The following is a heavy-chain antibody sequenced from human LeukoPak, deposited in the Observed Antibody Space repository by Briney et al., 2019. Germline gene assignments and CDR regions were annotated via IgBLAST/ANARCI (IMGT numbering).Heavy chain of an antibody. Sequence: ASVKVSCKASGYTFTSYYMHWVRQAPGQGLEWMGIINPSGGSTSYAQKFQGRVTMTRDTSTSTVYMELSSLRSEDTAVYYCAGDLGITMVRGGNNYYYYGMDVWGQGTTVTVSS. V-gene: IGHV1-46*03. J-gene: IGHJ6*02. D-gene: IGHD3-10*01. CDR1: GYTFTSYY. CDR3: AGDLGITMVRGGNNYYYYGMDV. CDR2: INPSGGST.